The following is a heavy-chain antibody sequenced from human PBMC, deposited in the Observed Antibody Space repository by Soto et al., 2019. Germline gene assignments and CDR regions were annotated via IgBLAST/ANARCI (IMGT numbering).Heavy chain of an antibody. D-gene: IGHD6-13*01. CDR1: GGSISSGGYS. V-gene: IGHV4-30-2*01. CDR2: IYHSGST. Sequence: SETLSLTCTVSGGSISSGGYSWSWIRQPPGKGLEWIGYIYHSGSTYYNPSLKSRVTISVDRSKNQFSLKLSSVTAADTAVYYCARAQRYSSSWYHAFDIWGQGTMVT. J-gene: IGHJ3*02. CDR3: ARAQRYSSSWYHAFDI.